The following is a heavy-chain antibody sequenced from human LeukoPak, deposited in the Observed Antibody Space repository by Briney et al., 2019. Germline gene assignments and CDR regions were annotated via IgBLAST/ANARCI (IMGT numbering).Heavy chain of an antibody. V-gene: IGHV3-7*03. CDR3: ARDQYDTWSRRGNFDS. J-gene: IGHJ4*02. D-gene: IGHD3-3*01. Sequence: EGSLRLSCAASGFTFSSYSMNWVRQAPGKGLEWVANIKLDGSEKNYVDSVKGRFTISRDNTKNSLYLQMNSLRAEDTAVFYCARDQYDTWSRRGNFDSWGQGTLVIVSS. CDR1: GFTFSSYS. CDR2: IKLDGSEK.